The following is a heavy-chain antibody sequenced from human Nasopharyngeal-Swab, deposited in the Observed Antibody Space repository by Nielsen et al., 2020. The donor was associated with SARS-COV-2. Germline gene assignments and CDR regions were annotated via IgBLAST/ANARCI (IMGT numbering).Heavy chain of an antibody. Sequence: VRQAPGKGLVWVSRINSDGSSTSYADSVKGRFTISRDNAKNTLYLQVNSLRAEDTAVYYCARDQLVATAGILLPYYYYYMDVWGKGTTVTVSS. CDR2: INSDGSST. J-gene: IGHJ6*03. CDR3: ARDQLVATAGILLPYYYYYMDV. V-gene: IGHV3-74*01. D-gene: IGHD6-13*01.